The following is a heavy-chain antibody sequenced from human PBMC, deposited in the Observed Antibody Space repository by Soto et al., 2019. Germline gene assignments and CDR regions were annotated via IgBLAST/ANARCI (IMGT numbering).Heavy chain of an antibody. V-gene: IGHV3-30-3*01. CDR3: ARDRLYGAALIEV. D-gene: IGHD3-10*01. CDR2: ISSDGSDK. J-gene: IGHJ6*02. CDR1: GFTFSSYG. Sequence: GGSLRLSCAASGFTFSSYGMHWVRQAPGKGLEWVAVISSDGSDKYYADSVKGRFPLSRDNSKTTLNVQLNRMRAEDTALYYCARDRLYGAALIEVWGQGTTVTVSS.